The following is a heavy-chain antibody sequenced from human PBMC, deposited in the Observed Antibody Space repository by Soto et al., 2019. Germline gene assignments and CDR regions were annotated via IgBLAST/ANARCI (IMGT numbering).Heavy chain of an antibody. CDR2: IGGRGGNA. V-gene: IGHV3-23*01. J-gene: IGHJ5*02. Sequence: PGGSLRLSCAASGFSFIDYATNWVRQVPGRGLEYVAGIGGRGGNAFYADSMKGRFSISRDNSKNTVYLHMHNLRVDDSAMYYCAKARHSGDFAGSYDPWGQGTLVTVSS. CDR3: AKARHSGDFAGSYDP. CDR1: GFSFIDYA. D-gene: IGHD2-21*02.